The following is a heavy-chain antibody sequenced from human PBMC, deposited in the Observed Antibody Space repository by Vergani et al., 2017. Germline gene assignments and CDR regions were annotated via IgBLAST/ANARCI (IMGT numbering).Heavy chain of an antibody. D-gene: IGHD3-3*01. J-gene: IGHJ3*02. Sequence: QVTLKESGPVLVKPTETLTLTCTVSGFSLSNARMGVSWIRQPPGKALEWLALIYWNDDKRYSPSLKSRLTITKDTSKNQVVLTMTNMDPVDTATYYCAHVYDFWSGYYRTIHDAFDIWGQGTMVTVSS. CDR1: GFSLSNARMG. V-gene: IGHV2-5*08. CDR3: AHVYDFWSGYYRTIHDAFDI. CDR2: IYWNDDK.